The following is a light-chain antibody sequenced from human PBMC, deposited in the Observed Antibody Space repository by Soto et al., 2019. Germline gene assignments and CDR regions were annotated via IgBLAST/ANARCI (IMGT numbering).Light chain of an antibody. V-gene: IGLV2-14*03. Sequence: QSVLTQPASASGFPGQSINISCTGSRSDIGVHSFVSWYQQHPTLVPKLIIYNVYRRPSGVSGRFSASKAGNTASLTISGLQADDEANYYCSAYTSAATLFGGGTKLTVL. CDR3: SAYTSAATL. J-gene: IGLJ2*01. CDR1: RSDIGVHSF. CDR2: NVY.